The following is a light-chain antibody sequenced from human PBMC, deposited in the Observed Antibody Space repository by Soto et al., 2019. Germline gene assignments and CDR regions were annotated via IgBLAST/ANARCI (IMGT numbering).Light chain of an antibody. Sequence: QSVLTQPASVSGSPGQSITISCTGTSSDFGGSSYVSWYQQHPGKAPKLMIYDVRNRPSGISNRFSGSKSGNTASLTISGLQAEDEAEYYCSSYTSSGTRYVFGTGTKVTVL. V-gene: IGLV2-14*01. J-gene: IGLJ1*01. CDR3: SSYTSSGTRYV. CDR1: SSDFGGSSY. CDR2: DVR.